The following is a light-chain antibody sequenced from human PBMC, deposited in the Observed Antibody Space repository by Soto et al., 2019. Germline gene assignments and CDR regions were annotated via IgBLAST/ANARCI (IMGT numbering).Light chain of an antibody. CDR1: SSDVGGYNY. J-gene: IGLJ3*02. V-gene: IGLV2-8*01. Sequence: QSALTQPPFASGSPGQSVTISCTGTSSDVGGYNYVSWYQQHPGKAPKLMIYEVSKRPSGVPDRFSGSKSGNTASLTVSGLQAEDEADYYCSSYAGSNSWVFGGGTKLTVL. CDR3: SSYAGSNSWV. CDR2: EVS.